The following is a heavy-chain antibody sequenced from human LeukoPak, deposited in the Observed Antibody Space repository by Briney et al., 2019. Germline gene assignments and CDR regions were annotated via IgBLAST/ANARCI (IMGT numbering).Heavy chain of an antibody. Sequence: SETLSLTCTVSGGSTSSYYWSWIRQPPGKGLEWIGYIYYSGSTNYNPSLKSRVTISVDTSKNQFSLKLSSVTAADTAVYYCARDHNSGSYSDYWGQGTLVTVSS. J-gene: IGHJ4*02. D-gene: IGHD1-26*01. V-gene: IGHV4-59*01. CDR3: ARDHNSGSYSDY. CDR2: IYYSGST. CDR1: GGSTSSYY.